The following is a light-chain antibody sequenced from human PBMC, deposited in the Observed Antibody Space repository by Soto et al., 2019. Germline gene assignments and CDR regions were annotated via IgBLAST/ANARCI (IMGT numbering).Light chain of an antibody. J-gene: IGLJ2*01. CDR1: NIGSKS. CDR2: YDS. V-gene: IGLV3-21*04. CDR3: HVWDSSSAV. Sequence: SYELTQPPSVSVAPGKTARITCGGNNIGSKSVHWYQQKPGQAPVLVIYYDSDRPSGIPERFSGSNSGNTATLTISRVEAGDEADYYCHVWDSSSAVFGGGTQLTVL.